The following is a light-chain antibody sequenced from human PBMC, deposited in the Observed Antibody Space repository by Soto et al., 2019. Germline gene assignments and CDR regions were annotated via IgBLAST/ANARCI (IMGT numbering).Light chain of an antibody. CDR3: SSFSTSSTVI. CDR1: SSDVGYYTF. CDR2: EVS. J-gene: IGLJ2*01. Sequence: QSALTQPASLSGSPGQSITISCTGTSSDVGYYTFVSWYQQHPGKAPKLLLYEVSHRPSGVSNRFSGSKSGNTASLTISGLQPEDESHYFCSSFSTSSTVIFGGGTHLTVL. V-gene: IGLV2-14*03.